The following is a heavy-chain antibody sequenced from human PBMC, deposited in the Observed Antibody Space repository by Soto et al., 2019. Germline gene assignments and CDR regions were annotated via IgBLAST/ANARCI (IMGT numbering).Heavy chain of an antibody. D-gene: IGHD5-12*01. Sequence: PGESLKISCAASGFTFSSYAMHWVRQAPGKGLEYVSAISSNGGSTYYADSVKGRFTISRDNSKNTLYLQMGSLRAEDMAVYYCARSGSGYDFDYWGQGTPVTVSS. J-gene: IGHJ4*02. CDR2: ISSNGGST. CDR1: GFTFSSYA. CDR3: ARSGSGYDFDY. V-gene: IGHV3-64*02.